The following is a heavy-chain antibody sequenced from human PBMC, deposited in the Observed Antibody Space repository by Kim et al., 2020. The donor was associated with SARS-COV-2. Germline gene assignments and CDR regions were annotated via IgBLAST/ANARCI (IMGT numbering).Heavy chain of an antibody. CDR3: ATSSRMYSSGWHTALSYDSTDY. Sequence: ASVKVSCKVSGYTLTELSMHWVRQAPGKGLEWMGGFDPEDGETIYAQKFQGRVTMTEDTSTDTAYMELSSLRSEDTAVYYCATSSRMYSSGWHTALSYDSTDYWGQGTLVTVSS. CDR2: FDPEDGET. D-gene: IGHD6-19*01. V-gene: IGHV1-24*01. J-gene: IGHJ4*02. CDR1: GYTLTELS.